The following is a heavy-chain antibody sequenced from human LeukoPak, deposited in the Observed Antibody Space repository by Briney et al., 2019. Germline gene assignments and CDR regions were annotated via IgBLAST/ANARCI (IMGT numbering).Heavy chain of an antibody. Sequence: SETLSLTCTVSGGSISSGDYYWSWIRQPPGKGLEWIGSIYYSGSTYYNPSLKSRVTISVDTSKNQFSLKLSSVTAADTAVYYCARRKGAYSYYYYYMDVWGKGTPVTVSS. CDR1: GGSISSGDYY. CDR3: ARRKGAYSYYYYYMDV. V-gene: IGHV4-39*01. CDR2: IYYSGST. D-gene: IGHD4/OR15-4a*01. J-gene: IGHJ6*03.